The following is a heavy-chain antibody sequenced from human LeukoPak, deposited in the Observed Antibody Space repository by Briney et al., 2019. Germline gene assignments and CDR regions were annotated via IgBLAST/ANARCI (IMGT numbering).Heavy chain of an antibody. V-gene: IGHV4-4*07. J-gene: IGHJ4*02. D-gene: IGHD5-12*01. Sequence: SETLSLTCTVSGGSISSYYWSWIRQPAGKGLEWIGRIYTSGSTNYNPSLKSRVTMSVDASKNRFSLKLSSVTAADTAVYYCARDRRYSGYDMGYYFDYWGQGTLVTVSS. CDR3: ARDRRYSGYDMGYYFDY. CDR2: IYTSGST. CDR1: GGSISSYY.